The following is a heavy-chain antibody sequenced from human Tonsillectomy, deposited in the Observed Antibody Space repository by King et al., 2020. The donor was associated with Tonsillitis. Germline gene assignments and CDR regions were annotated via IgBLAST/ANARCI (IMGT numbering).Heavy chain of an antibody. J-gene: IGHJ6*02. CDR3: ARSILRGQDHYYYGMDV. D-gene: IGHD2-15*01. Sequence: VQLVESGGGLVQPGGSLRLSCAASGFTVSSNYMSWVRQAPGKGLEWVSVIYSGGSTYYADSVKGRFTISRHNSKNTLYLQMNSLSAEDTAVYYCARSILRGQDHYYYGMDVWGQGTTVTVSS. V-gene: IGHV3-53*04. CDR2: IYSGGST. CDR1: GFTVSSNY.